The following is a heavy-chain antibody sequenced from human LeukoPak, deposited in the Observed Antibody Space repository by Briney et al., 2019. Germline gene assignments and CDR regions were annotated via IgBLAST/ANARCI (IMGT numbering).Heavy chain of an antibody. CDR1: GFTFSSCS. V-gene: IGHV3-21*01. CDR2: ISSSSSYI. J-gene: IGHJ4*02. D-gene: IGHD6-13*01. Sequence: GGSLRLSYAASGFTFSSCSMNWVRQAPGKGLEWVSSISSSSSYIYYADSVKGRFTISRDNAKNSLYLQMNSLRAEDTAVYYCARALPSYSSSWYGGFSVGGFDYWGQGTLVTVSS. CDR3: ARALPSYSSSWYGGFSVGGFDY.